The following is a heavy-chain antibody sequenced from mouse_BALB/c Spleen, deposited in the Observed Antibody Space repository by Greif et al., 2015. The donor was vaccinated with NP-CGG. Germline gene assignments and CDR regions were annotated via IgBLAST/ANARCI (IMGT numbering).Heavy chain of an antibody. V-gene: IGHV6-6*02. CDR2: IRLKSNNYAT. CDR1: GFTFSNYW. J-gene: IGHJ3*01. CDR3: TTVFAY. Sequence: LQQSGGGLVQPGGSMKLSCVASGFTFSNYWMNWVRQSPVKGLEWVAEIRLKSNNYATHYAESVKGRFTISREESKSSVYLQMNNLRAEDTGIYYCTTVFAYWGQGTLVTVSA.